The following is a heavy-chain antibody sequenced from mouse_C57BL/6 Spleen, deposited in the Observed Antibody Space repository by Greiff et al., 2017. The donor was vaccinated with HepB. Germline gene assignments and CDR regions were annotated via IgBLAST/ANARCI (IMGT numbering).Heavy chain of an antibody. CDR1: GFTFSDYG. CDR3: ARVYVSSYVKYFDV. J-gene: IGHJ1*03. Sequence: EVQGVESGGGLVKPGGSLKLSCAASGFTFSDYGMHWVRQAPEKGLEWVAYISSGSSTIYYADTVKGRFTISRDNAKNTRFLQMTSLRAEDTAMYYCARVYVSSYVKYFDVWGTGTTVTVSS. D-gene: IGHD1-1*01. CDR2: ISSGSSTI. V-gene: IGHV5-17*01.